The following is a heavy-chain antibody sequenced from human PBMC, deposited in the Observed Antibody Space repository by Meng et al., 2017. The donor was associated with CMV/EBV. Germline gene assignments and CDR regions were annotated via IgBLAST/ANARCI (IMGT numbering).Heavy chain of an antibody. J-gene: IGHJ5*02. CDR1: GFTFDDYG. D-gene: IGHD2-2*01. CDR2: INWNGGST. V-gene: IGHV3-20*04. CDR3: ARDRAADIVVVAFDWFDP. Sequence: GGSLRLSCAASGFTFDDYGMSWVRQAPGKGLEWVSGINWNGGSTGYADSVKGRFTISRDNAKNSLYLQMNSLRAEDTAVYYCARDRAADIVVVAFDWFDPWGQGTLVTVSS.